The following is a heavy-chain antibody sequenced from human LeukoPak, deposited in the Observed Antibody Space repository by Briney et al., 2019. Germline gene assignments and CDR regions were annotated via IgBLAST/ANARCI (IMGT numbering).Heavy chain of an antibody. V-gene: IGHV3-23*01. J-gene: IGHJ4*02. CDR3: AKLRGSGSYYNGLNY. CDR1: GFTFSGYA. Sequence: GGSLRLSCAASGFTFSGYAMSWVRQAPGKGLEWVSAISGSGGSTYYADSVKGRFTISRDNSKNTLYLQMNSLRAEDTAVYYCAKLRGSGSYYNGLNYWGQGTLVTVSS. D-gene: IGHD3-10*01. CDR2: ISGSGGST.